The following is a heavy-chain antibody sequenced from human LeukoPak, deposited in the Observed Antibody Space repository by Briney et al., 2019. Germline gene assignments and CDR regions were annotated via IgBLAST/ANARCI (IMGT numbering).Heavy chain of an antibody. CDR2: INPNSGGT. J-gene: IGHJ4*02. CDR1: GYTFTGYY. D-gene: IGHD1-1*01. CDR3: ARTATGTTFNSDY. Sequence: ASVKVSCKASGYTFTGYYMHWVRQAPGQGLEWMGWINPNSGGTNYAQKFQGRVTMTRDTSISTAYMDLSRLRSDDTAVYYCARTATGTTFNSDYWGQGTLVTVSS. V-gene: IGHV1-2*02.